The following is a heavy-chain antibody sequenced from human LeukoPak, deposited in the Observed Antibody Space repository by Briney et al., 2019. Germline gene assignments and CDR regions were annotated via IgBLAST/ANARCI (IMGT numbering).Heavy chain of an antibody. CDR3: AKHLNYYDSSGYYLFDY. V-gene: IGHV3-23*01. D-gene: IGHD3-22*01. CDR2: ISGSGGST. J-gene: IGHJ4*02. CDR1: GFTFSSYA. Sequence: GGSLRLSCAASGFTFSSYAMSWVRQAPGKGLEWVSAISGSGGSTYYADSVKGRFTISRNNSKNTLYLQMNSLRAEDTAVYYCAKHLNYYDSSGYYLFDYWGQGTLVTVSS.